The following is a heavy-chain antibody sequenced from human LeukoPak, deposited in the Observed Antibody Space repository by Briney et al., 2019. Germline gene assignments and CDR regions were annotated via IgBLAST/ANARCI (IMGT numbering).Heavy chain of an antibody. D-gene: IGHD3-9*01. V-gene: IGHV4-34*01. CDR1: GGSFSGYY. J-gene: IGHJ6*02. Sequence: SETLSLTCAVYGGSFSGYYWSWIRQPPGKGLEWIGEINHSGSTNYNPSLKSRVTISVDTSKNQFSLKLSSVTAADTAVYYCARDLRNYDILTGFYYYYGMDVWGQGTTVTVSS. CDR3: ARDLRNYDILTGFYYYYGMDV. CDR2: INHSGST.